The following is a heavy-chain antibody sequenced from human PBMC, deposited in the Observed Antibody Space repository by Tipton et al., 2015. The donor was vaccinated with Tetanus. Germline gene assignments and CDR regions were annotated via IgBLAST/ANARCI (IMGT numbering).Heavy chain of an antibody. V-gene: IGHV7-4-1*02. CDR2: INTNTGNP. CDR3: AMGSPGIAAAGDYYYYYGMDV. Sequence: QSGAEVRKPGASVKVSCKASGYTFTSYAMNWVRQAPGQGLEWMGWINTNTGNPTYAQGFTGRFVFSLDTSVSTAYLQINSLKAEDTAVYYCAMGSPGIAAAGDYYYYYGMDVWGQGTTVTVSS. D-gene: IGHD6-13*01. J-gene: IGHJ6*02. CDR1: GYTFTSYA.